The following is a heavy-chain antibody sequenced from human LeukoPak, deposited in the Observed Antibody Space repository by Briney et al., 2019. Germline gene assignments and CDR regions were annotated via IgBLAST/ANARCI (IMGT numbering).Heavy chain of an antibody. CDR1: GFTFRSYG. CDR3: AQDSYYYYIDV. CDR2: IGYDGSNK. J-gene: IGHJ6*03. Sequence: GGSLRLSSAASGFTFRSYGMHWVRQAPGKGLEWVTFIGYDGSNKYYTDSVKGRFTISRDNSKNTLYLQMNSLRAEDTAIYYCAQDSYYYYIDVWGKGTTVTVSS. V-gene: IGHV3-30*02.